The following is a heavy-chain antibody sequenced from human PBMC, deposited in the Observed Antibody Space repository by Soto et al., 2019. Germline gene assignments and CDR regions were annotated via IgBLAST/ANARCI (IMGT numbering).Heavy chain of an antibody. CDR3: ASRYTYYYDSSGPSGFDY. CDR1: GFTLISYA. Sequence: DGSLRLACAASGFTLISYAISWVPQAPGKGLEWVSAISGSGGSTYYADSVKGRFTISRDNSKNTLYLQMNSLRAEDTAVYYCASRYTYYYDSSGPSGFDYWGQGTLVTVSS. J-gene: IGHJ4*02. V-gene: IGHV3-23*01. CDR2: ISGSGGST. D-gene: IGHD3-22*01.